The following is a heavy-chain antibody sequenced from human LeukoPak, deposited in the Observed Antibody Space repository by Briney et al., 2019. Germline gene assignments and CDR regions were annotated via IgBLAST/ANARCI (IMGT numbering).Heavy chain of an antibody. V-gene: IGHV4-34*01. CDR2: INHSGST. Sequence: PSETLSLTCAVYGGSFSGYYWSWIRQPPGKGLEWIGEINHSGSTNYNPSLKSRVTISVDTSKNQFSLKLSSVTAADTAVYYCARDRYYYDSSGYPYYFDYWGQGTLVTVSS. CDR3: ARDRYYYDSSGYPYYFDY. D-gene: IGHD3-22*01. CDR1: GGSFSGYY. J-gene: IGHJ4*02.